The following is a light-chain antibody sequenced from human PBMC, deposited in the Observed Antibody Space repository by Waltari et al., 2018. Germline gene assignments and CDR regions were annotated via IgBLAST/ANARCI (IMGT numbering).Light chain of an antibody. CDR2: VNSDGSH. Sequence: QLVLTQSPSASASLRASVKLTCTLSSGHSSYVIAWHQQQPEKGPRYLMKVNSDGSHSKGDEIPDRFAGSSSGAERYLTISSVQSDDEADYYCQTGGHGTWVFGGGTKLTVL. CDR1: SGHSSYV. V-gene: IGLV4-69*01. J-gene: IGLJ3*02. CDR3: QTGGHGTWV.